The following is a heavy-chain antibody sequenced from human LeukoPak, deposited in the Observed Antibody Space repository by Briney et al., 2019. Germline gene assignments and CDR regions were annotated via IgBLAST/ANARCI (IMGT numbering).Heavy chain of an antibody. CDR2: FDPEDGET. CDR3: ATDPPYCGGDCYNFDY. CDR1: GYTLTELS. D-gene: IGHD2-21*02. V-gene: IGHV1-24*01. J-gene: IGHJ4*02. Sequence: GASVKVSCKVSGYTLTELSMHWVRQAPGKGLEWMGGFDPEDGETIYAQKFQGRVTMTEDTSTDTAYMELSSLRSEDTAVYYCATDPPYCGGDCYNFDYRGQGTLVTVSS.